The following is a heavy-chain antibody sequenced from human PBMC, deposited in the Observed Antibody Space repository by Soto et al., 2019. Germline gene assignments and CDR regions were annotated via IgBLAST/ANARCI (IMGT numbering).Heavy chain of an antibody. CDR2: INHRGSA. V-gene: IGHV4-34*01. J-gene: IGHJ6*02. Sequence: SETLSLTCAVYDGSLSSYYWSWIRQPPGKGLEWIGEINHRGSANYNPSLKSRVTISVETSKSQFSLKVTSVTAADTAVYYCARSPPRSYYSYDMDVWGQGTKVTVSS. CDR3: ARSPPRSYYSYDMDV. CDR1: DGSLSSYY.